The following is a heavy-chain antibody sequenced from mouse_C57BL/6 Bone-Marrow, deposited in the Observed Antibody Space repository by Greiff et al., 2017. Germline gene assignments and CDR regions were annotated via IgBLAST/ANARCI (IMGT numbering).Heavy chain of an antibody. CDR1: GYTFTSYW. CDR3: AREGDSSGSAWFAY. D-gene: IGHD3-2*02. Sequence: VKLQEPGAELVKPGASVKLSCKASGYTFTSYWMHWVKQRPGQGLEWIGMIHPNSGSTNYNEKFKSKATLTVDKSSSTAYMQLSSLTSEDSAVYYCAREGDSSGSAWFAYWGQGTLVTVSA. J-gene: IGHJ3*01. V-gene: IGHV1-64*01. CDR2: IHPNSGST.